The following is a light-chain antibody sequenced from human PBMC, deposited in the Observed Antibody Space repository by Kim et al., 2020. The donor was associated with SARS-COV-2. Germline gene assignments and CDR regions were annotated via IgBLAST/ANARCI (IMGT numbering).Light chain of an antibody. CDR2: GAS. Sequence: SPGERATPSCRASQSVTRTLLAWYHQKPGQVPRLLIYGASSRAGGTPDRFSGSGSGTDFTLTISRLEPEDFAVYYCQQYGSSPRTFGQGTKVEIK. V-gene: IGKV3-20*01. J-gene: IGKJ1*01. CDR3: QQYGSSPRT. CDR1: QSVTRTL.